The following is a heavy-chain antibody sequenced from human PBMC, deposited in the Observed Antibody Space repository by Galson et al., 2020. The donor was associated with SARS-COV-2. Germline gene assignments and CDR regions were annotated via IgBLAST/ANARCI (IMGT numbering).Heavy chain of an antibody. J-gene: IGHJ5*02. Sequence: ASVTVSCKASGYTFTGYYMHWVRQAPGQGLEWMGWINPNSGGTNYAQKFQGRVTMTRDTSISTAYMELSRLRSDDTAVYYCARAVLMATYNWFDPWGQGTLVTVSS. CDR2: INPNSGGT. D-gene: IGHD2-8*01. CDR3: ARAVLMATYNWFDP. V-gene: IGHV1-2*02. CDR1: GYTFTGYY.